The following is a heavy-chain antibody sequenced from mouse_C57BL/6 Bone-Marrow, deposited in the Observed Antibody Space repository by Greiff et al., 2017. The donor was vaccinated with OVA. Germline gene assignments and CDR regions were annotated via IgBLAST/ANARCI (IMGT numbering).Heavy chain of an antibody. CDR2: IDPETGGT. CDR3: TGGYSTYYAMDY. CDR1: GYTFTDYE. Sequence: VQLQQSGAELVRPGASVTLSCKASGYTFTDYEMHWVKQTPVHGLEWIGAIDPETGGTAYNQKFKGKAILTADKSSSTAYMELRSLTSEDSAVYYCTGGYSTYYAMDYWGQGTSVTVSS. D-gene: IGHD2-5*01. J-gene: IGHJ4*01. V-gene: IGHV1-15*01.